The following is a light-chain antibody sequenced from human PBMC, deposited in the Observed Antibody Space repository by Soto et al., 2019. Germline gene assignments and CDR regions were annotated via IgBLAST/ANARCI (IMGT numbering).Light chain of an antibody. J-gene: IGKJ2*01. CDR2: KAS. V-gene: IGKV1-5*03. Sequence: DIQMTQSPATLSASVGDRVTITCRASQSISSWLAWYQQKPGKAPKLLIFKASSLESGVASKFSGSGSGREFTPTISSLQPDDSATYYCQQYNSYAYTFGQGTKLEIK. CDR3: QQYNSYAYT. CDR1: QSISSW.